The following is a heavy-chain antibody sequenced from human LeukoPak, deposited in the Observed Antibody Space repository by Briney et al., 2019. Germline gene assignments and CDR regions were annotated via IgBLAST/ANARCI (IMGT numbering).Heavy chain of an antibody. CDR1: SYTFTNYA. D-gene: IGHD3-3*01. Sequence: GASVKVSCKASSYTFTNYAFTWVRQAPGQGLEWMGWISAYNGNTNYAQKLQGRVTMTTDTSTSKAYLDLRSQRSDDTAVYYCARGLEWLTRRHTWFDPWGQGTLVTVSS. J-gene: IGHJ5*02. CDR3: ARGLEWLTRRHTWFDP. V-gene: IGHV1-18*01. CDR2: ISAYNGNT.